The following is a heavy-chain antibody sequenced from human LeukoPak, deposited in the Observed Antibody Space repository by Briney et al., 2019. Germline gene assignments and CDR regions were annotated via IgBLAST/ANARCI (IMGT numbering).Heavy chain of an antibody. D-gene: IGHD2-2*01. V-gene: IGHV4-59*01. CDR2: IYYSGST. CDR3: ARESRLGYFDY. CDR1: GGSISSYY. Sequence: SETLSLTCTVSGGSISSYYWSWIRQPPGKGLEWIGYIYYSGSTNYNPSLKSRVTTSVDTSKNQFSLKLSSVTAADTAVYYCARESRLGYFDYWGQGTLVTVSS. J-gene: IGHJ4*02.